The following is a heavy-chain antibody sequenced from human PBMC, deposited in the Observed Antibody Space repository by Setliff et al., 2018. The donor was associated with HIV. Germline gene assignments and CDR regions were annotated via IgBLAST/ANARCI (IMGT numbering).Heavy chain of an antibody. CDR2: IYYSGST. J-gene: IGHJ3*02. V-gene: IGHV4-39*07. D-gene: IGHD3-3*01. CDR1: GGSISSSNYY. CDR3: ARQEAYYNFWSAYLGAFDI. Sequence: PSETLSLTCTVSGGSISSSNYYWGWIRQPPGKGLEWIATIYYSGSTYYNPSLKSRVTISIHTSKNQFSLRLSSVSAADTAVYYCARQEAYYNFWSAYLGAFDIWGQGTMVTVSS.